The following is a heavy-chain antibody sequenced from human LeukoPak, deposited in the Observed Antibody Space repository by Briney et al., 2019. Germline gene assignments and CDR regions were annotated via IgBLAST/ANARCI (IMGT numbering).Heavy chain of an antibody. CDR2: IYYSGST. Sequence: PSETLSLTCTVSGGSISSYYWSWIRQPPGKGLEWIGYIYYSGSTNYNPSLKSRVTISVDTSKNQFSLRLSFVTAADTAVFYCASLRVPGYFDYWGQGTLVTVSS. CDR3: ASLRVPGYFDY. J-gene: IGHJ4*03. CDR1: GGSISSYY. V-gene: IGHV4-59*12. D-gene: IGHD3-16*01.